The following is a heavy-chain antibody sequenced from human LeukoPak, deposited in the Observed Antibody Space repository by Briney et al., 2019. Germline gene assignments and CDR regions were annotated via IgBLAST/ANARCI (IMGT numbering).Heavy chain of an antibody. CDR2: ISGSGGST. Sequence: GGSLRLSCAASGFTFSSYAMSWVRQAPGKGLEWVSTISGSGGSTYYADSVKGRFTIPRDNSKNTLYLQINSLRAEDTAVYYCAKDLAAEWELLDYWGQGTLVTVSS. CDR3: AKDLAAEWELLDY. D-gene: IGHD1-26*01. CDR1: GFTFSSYA. J-gene: IGHJ4*02. V-gene: IGHV3-23*01.